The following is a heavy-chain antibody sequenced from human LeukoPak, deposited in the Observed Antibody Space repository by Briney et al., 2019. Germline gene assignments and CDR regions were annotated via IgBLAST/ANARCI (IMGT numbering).Heavy chain of an antibody. V-gene: IGHV3-9*01. CDR1: GFIFDDYA. CDR2: IRWNSGII. CDR3: ARDLGARGH. Sequence: PGRSLRLSCVASGFIFDDYAMHWVRQAPGKGLEWVSGIRWNSGIIGYADSVKGRFTISRDNAKNTLFLQMDSLRVEDTGHYYCARDLGARGHWGQGTLVIVSS. D-gene: IGHD3-16*01. J-gene: IGHJ4*02.